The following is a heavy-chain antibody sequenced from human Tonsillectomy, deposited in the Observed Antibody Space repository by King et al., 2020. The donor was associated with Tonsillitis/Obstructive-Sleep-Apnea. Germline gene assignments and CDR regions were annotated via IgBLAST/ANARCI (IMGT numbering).Heavy chain of an antibody. J-gene: IGHJ4*02. V-gene: IGHV3-30*18. CDR1: GFTFSSYG. D-gene: IGHD6-19*01. CDR2: ISYDGSNK. Sequence: VQLVESGGGVVQPGRSLRLSCAASGFTFSSYGMHWVRQAPGKGLEWVAVISYDGSNKYYADSVKGRFTISRDNSKNTLYLQMNSLRAEDTAVYYCANAVYRSSGWCPDYWGQGTLVTVSS. CDR3: ANAVYRSSGWCPDY.